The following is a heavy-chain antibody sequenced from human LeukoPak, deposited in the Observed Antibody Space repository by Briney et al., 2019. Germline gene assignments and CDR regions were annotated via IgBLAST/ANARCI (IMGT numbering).Heavy chain of an antibody. D-gene: IGHD3-3*01. J-gene: IGHJ4*02. CDR2: IYYSGST. V-gene: IGHV4-39*01. CDR1: GGSISSSSYY. Sequence: PSETLSLTCTVSGGSISSSSYYWGWIRQPPGKGLEWIGSIYYSGSTYYNPSLKSRVTISVDTSKNQFSLKLSSVTAADTAVYYCARGLLRFLEWLPYYFDYWGQGTLVTVSS. CDR3: ARGLLRFLEWLPYYFDY.